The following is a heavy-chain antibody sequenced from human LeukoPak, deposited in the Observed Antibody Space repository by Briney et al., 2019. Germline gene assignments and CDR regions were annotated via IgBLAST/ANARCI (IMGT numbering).Heavy chain of an antibody. CDR2: INPNSGGT. J-gene: IGHJ4*02. CDR3: ARGRTVADNY. Sequence: ASVKVSCKASGYTFTSYGISWVRQAPGQGLEWMGWINPNSGGTNYAQKFQGRVTMTRDTSISTFYMELSRLRSDDTAVYYCARGRTVADNYWGQGTLVTVSS. V-gene: IGHV1-2*02. D-gene: IGHD6-19*01. CDR1: GYTFTSYG.